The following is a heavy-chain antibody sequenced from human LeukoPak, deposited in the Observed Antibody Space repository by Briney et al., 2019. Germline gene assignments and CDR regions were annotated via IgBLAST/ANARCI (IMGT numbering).Heavy chain of an antibody. CDR1: GYTFTSYY. CDR3: ARGSLVLRYFDWLPNFDY. V-gene: IGHV1-46*01. D-gene: IGHD3-9*01. CDR2: INPSGGST. Sequence: ASVKVSCKASGYTFTSYYMHWVRQAPGQGLEWMGIINPSGGSTSYAQKFQGRVTMTRDMSTSTVYMELSSLGSEDTAVYYCARGSLVLRYFDWLPNFDYWGQGTLVTVSS. J-gene: IGHJ4*02.